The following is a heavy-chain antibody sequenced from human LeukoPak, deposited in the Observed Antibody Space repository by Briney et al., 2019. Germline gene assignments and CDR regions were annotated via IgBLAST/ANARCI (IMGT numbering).Heavy chain of an antibody. D-gene: IGHD3/OR15-3a*01. CDR2: INHGGGT. J-gene: IGHJ3*01. Sequence: SETLSLTCAVYGGSSSNYFCSWLRQPPGKGLEWIGEINHGGGTNYNPSLKSRVTISVDTSKNQFSLKLSSVTAADTAVYYCARGLEYDFWSGNYSDGFDVWDQGTMVTVSS. CDR1: GGSSSNYF. V-gene: IGHV4-34*01. CDR3: ARGLEYDFWSGNYSDGFDV.